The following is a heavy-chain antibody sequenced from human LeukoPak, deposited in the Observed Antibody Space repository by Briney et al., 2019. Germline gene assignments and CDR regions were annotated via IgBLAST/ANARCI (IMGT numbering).Heavy chain of an antibody. D-gene: IGHD3-22*01. V-gene: IGHV4-59*11. Sequence: SETPSLTCTVSGGSISSHYWSWIRQPPGKGLEWIGYIYYSGSTNYNPSLKSRVTISVDTSKNQFSLKLSSVTAADTAVYYCARNVYYYDTRGYYPGRWFDPWGQGTLVTVSS. CDR1: GGSISSHY. CDR3: ARNVYYYDTRGYYPGRWFDP. J-gene: IGHJ5*02. CDR2: IYYSGST.